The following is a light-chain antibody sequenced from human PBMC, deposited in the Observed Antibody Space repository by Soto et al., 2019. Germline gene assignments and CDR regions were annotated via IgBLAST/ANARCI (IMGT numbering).Light chain of an antibody. CDR2: AAS. CDR3: LVDYSYFWA. V-gene: IGKV1-6*01. J-gene: IGKJ1*01. CDR1: QGIRSA. Sequence: ALQVTQSPSSLSASVGDRVTITCRTSQGIRSALGWYQQKPGKVPKLLIYAASTLQSGVPSRFRGSGSGRDFTLTISSPQPDDVATYYCLVDYSYFWAFGQGTKVEIK.